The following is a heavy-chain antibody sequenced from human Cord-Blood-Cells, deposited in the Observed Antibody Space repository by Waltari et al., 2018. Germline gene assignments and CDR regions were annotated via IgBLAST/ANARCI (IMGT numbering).Heavy chain of an antibody. J-gene: IGHJ3*02. CDR1: GGSFSGYY. Sequence: QVQLQQWGAGLLKPSETLSLTCAVYGGSFSGYYWSWIRQPPGKGLEWMGEINHSGSTNYNPSLKSRVTRSVDTSKSQFSRKLSSVTAADTAVYYCARSPVVTPGACEIWGQGTMVTVSS. CDR3: ARSPVVTPGACEI. V-gene: IGHV4-34*01. CDR2: INHSGST. D-gene: IGHD2-21*02.